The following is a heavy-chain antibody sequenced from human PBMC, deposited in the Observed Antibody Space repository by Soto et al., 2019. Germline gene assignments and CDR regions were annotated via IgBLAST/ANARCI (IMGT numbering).Heavy chain of an antibody. CDR1: GGSVTSRNYY. CDR2: IYYSGET. J-gene: IGHJ4*02. Sequence: SETLSLTCTVSGGSVTSRNYYWAWVRQPPGKGLEWIGNIYYSGETYYHSSFRSRLTVSVDTTKNQFSLKLRSLTAADTAMYYCASFHLPGNFSYSSQGSLVTVSS. V-gene: IGHV4-39*01. D-gene: IGHD3-9*01. CDR3: ASFHLPGNFSY.